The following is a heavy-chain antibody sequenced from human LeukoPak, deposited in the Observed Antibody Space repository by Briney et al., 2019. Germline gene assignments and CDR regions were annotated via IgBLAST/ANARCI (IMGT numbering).Heavy chain of an antibody. D-gene: IGHD6-19*01. J-gene: IGHJ4*02. CDR1: GGSISSSNW. Sequence: ASETLSLTCAVSGGSISSSNWWSWVRQPPGKGLEWIGVIYHSGSTNYNPSLKSRVTISVDKSKNQFSLKLSSVTAADTAVYYCAREVFSSGSINFDYWGQGTLVTVSS. V-gene: IGHV4-4*02. CDR3: AREVFSSGSINFDY. CDR2: IYHSGST.